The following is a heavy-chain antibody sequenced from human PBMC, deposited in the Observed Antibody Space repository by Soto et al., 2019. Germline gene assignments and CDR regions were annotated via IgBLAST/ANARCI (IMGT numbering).Heavy chain of an antibody. CDR1: GFTFTTYT. Sequence: GGSLRLSCTASGFTFTTYTMHWVRQAPGKGLEWVALISYDGNKKYYADSVKGRFTLSRDNSKNMLSLQMNSLRADDTAFYYCARDTFGSSWFPLGYWGQGSLVTVSS. D-gene: IGHD6-13*01. J-gene: IGHJ4*02. CDR3: ARDTFGSSWFPLGY. V-gene: IGHV3-30-3*01. CDR2: ISYDGNKK.